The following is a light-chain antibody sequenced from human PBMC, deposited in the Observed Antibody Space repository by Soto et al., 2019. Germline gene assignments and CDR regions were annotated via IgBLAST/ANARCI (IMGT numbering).Light chain of an antibody. J-gene: IGKJ4*01. CDR1: QSVSSY. Sequence: EIVLTQFPAILPLSPGERATLSCRASQSVSSYLAWYQQKPGQAPRLLIYDASTRATGIPARFSVSGSGTDFTLTISSLEPEDFAVYYCQQRSNWPPRLTFGGGTKVDIK. CDR3: QQRSNWPPRLT. V-gene: IGKV3-11*01. CDR2: DAS.